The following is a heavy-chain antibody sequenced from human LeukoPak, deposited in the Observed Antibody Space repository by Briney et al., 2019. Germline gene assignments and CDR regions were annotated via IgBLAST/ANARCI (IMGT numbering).Heavy chain of an antibody. V-gene: IGHV1-2*02. CDR3: ALGEDVIVVVVAAKEDAFDI. Sequence: ASVKVSCKASGYTFTGYYMHWVRQAPGQGLEWMGWINPNSGGTNYAQKFQGRVTMTRDTSISTAYMELSRLRSDDTAVYYCALGEDVIVVVVAAKEDAFDIRGQGTMVTVSS. D-gene: IGHD2-15*01. CDR2: INPNSGGT. CDR1: GYTFTGYY. J-gene: IGHJ3*02.